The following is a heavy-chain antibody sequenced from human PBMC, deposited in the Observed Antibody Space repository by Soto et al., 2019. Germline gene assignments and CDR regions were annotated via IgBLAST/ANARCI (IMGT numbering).Heavy chain of an antibody. CDR1: GFTFSSYA. D-gene: IGHD2-2*01. Sequence: GGSLRLSCAASGFTFSSYAMSWVRQAPGKGLEWVSAISGSGGSTYYADSVKGRFTISRDNSKNTLYLQMNSLRAEDTAVYYCAKVVVQVPAACCAFDIWGQGTMVTVSS. CDR2: ISGSGGST. CDR3: AKVVVQVPAACCAFDI. J-gene: IGHJ3*02. V-gene: IGHV3-23*01.